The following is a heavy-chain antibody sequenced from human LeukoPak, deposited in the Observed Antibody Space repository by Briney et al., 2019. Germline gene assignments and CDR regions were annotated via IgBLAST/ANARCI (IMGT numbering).Heavy chain of an antibody. CDR3: ARERGLTFDY. CDR1: GFTFSSYS. Sequence: GGSLTLSCAASGFTFSSYSINWVRQAPGKGLEWVSSISSSSSYIYYADSVKGRFTISRDNAKNSLYLQMNSLRAEDTAVYYCARERGLTFDYWGQGTLVTVSS. J-gene: IGHJ4*02. D-gene: IGHD3-16*01. CDR2: ISSSSSYI. V-gene: IGHV3-21*01.